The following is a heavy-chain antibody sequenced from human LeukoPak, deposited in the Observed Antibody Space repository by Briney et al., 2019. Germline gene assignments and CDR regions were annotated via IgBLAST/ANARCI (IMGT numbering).Heavy chain of an antibody. CDR3: ARGHLADYGSGSSFDY. D-gene: IGHD3-10*01. CDR1: GGSISSYY. Sequence: SETLSLTCTVSGGSISSYYWSWIRQPPGKGLEWIGYIYYSGSTNYNPSHKSRVTISVDTSKNQFSLKLSSVTAADTAVYYCARGHLADYGSGSSFDYWGQGTLVTVSS. V-gene: IGHV4-59*01. J-gene: IGHJ4*02. CDR2: IYYSGST.